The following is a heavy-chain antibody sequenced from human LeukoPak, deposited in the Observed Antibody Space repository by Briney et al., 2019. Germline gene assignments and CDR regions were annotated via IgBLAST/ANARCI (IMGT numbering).Heavy chain of an antibody. CDR1: GYSISSGFH. D-gene: IGHD4-17*01. CDR3: ARAGPQYGDPEYSQY. Sequence: SETLSLTCTVSGYSISSGFHWGWIRQPPGKGLEWIGSIYHTGTTYYNPSLMSRVTISVDPSKNQFSLKLSSVTAADTAVYYCARAGPQYGDPEYSQYWGQGTLVTISS. V-gene: IGHV4-38-2*02. J-gene: IGHJ1*01. CDR2: IYHTGTT.